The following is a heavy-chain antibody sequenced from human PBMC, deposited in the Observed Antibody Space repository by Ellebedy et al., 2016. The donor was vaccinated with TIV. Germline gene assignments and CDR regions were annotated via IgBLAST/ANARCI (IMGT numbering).Heavy chain of an antibody. CDR2: IYYSGST. V-gene: IGHV4-39*01. J-gene: IGHJ4*02. CDR1: GGSISSSSYY. CDR3: ARGCPGDSSGQSFDY. D-gene: IGHD3-22*01. Sequence: MPSETLSLTCTVSGGSISSSSYYWGWIRQPPGKGLAWIGSIYYSGSTYYNPSLKRRVTISVDTSKNQFSLKLSSVTAADTAVYYCARGCPGDSSGQSFDYWGQGTLVTVSS.